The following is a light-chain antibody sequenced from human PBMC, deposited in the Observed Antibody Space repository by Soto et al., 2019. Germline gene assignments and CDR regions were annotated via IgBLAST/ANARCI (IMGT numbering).Light chain of an antibody. CDR1: SSDVGGYNY. CDR2: DVS. V-gene: IGLV2-14*03. J-gene: IGLJ2*01. Sequence: QSALTQPASVSGSPGQSITVYCIGSSSDVGGYNYVSWYQQHPGKAPKLMIHDVSNRPSGVSNRFSGSKSGNTASLTTSGLQAEDEAYYYCSSYASSNTQVFGEGTKLTVL. CDR3: SSYASSNTQV.